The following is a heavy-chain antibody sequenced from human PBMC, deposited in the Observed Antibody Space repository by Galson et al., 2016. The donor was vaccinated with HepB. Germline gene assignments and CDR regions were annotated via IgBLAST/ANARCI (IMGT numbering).Heavy chain of an antibody. CDR2: IGNGPSAT. J-gene: IGHJ4*02. Sequence: SLRLSCATSGFTFTKFYFSWVRQAPGKGLEWIPWIGNGPSATFFADSVQGRFSISRDNARNSVSLQMSTLRAEDTAVYYCASMTGTTPGGYWGQGTLVTVSS. D-gene: IGHD1-20*01. CDR1: GFTFTKFY. CDR3: ASMTGTTPGGY. V-gene: IGHV3-11*01.